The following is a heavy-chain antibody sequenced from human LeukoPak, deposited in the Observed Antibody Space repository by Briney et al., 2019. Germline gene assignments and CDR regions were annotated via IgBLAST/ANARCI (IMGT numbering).Heavy chain of an antibody. V-gene: IGHV6-1*01. J-gene: IGHJ4*02. CDR3: ARDSLGMGY. Sequence: SQTLSLTCAISGDTVASKTAAYNWLRLSPSRGLEWLGRTYYRSTWLNDYAPSVRGRITVSPDTSKNQFSLQLNSVTPEDMAVYYCARDSLGMGYWGQGTPVTVSS. CDR1: GDTVASKTAA. D-gene: IGHD7-27*01. CDR2: TYYRSTWLN.